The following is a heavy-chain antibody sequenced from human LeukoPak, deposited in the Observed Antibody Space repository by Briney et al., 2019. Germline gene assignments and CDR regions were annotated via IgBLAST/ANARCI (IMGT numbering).Heavy chain of an antibody. CDR3: ARDERWIQFNY. D-gene: IGHD5-18*01. J-gene: IGHJ4*02. CDR1: GFTFGSHG. CDR2: ISGSGGST. Sequence: GGSLRLSCAASGFTFGSHGMSWVRQAPGKGLEWVSAISGSGGSTYYADSVKGRFTISRDNSKNTLYLHMNGLRVEDTAIYYCARDERWIQFNYWGQGTLVTVSS. V-gene: IGHV3-23*01.